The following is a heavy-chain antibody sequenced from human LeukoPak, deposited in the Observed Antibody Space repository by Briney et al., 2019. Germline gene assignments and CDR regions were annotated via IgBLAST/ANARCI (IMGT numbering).Heavy chain of an antibody. V-gene: IGHV4-34*01. CDR1: GGSFSGYY. CDR3: ARTGYSSSWYYGSGYFDY. CDR2: INHSGST. D-gene: IGHD6-13*01. J-gene: IGHJ4*02. Sequence: PSETLSLTCAVYGGSFSGYYWSWIRQPPGKGLEWIGEINHSGSTNYNPSLKSRVTISVDTSKNQFSLKLSSVTAADTAVYYCARTGYSSSWYYGSGYFDYWGQGTLVTVSS.